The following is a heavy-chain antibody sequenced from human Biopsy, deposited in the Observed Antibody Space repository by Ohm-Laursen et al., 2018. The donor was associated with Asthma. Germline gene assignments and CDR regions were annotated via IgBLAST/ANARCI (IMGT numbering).Heavy chain of an antibody. D-gene: IGHD3-3*01. CDR1: GFSFNSYG. CDR2: MSFDGRQT. CDR3: AKERYYDFWSGYPI. V-gene: IGHV3-30*18. J-gene: IGHJ3*02. Sequence: SSLRLSCTASGFSFNSYGMHWVRQAPGKGLEWVAVMSFDGRQTYYADSVKGRFTISRDNSKNTLYLQMNSLRAEDTAVYYRAKERYYDFWSGYPIWGQGTMVTVSS.